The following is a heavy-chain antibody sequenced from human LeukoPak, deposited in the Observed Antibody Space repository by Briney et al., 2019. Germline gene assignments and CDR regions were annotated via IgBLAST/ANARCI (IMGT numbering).Heavy chain of an antibody. D-gene: IGHD7-27*01. CDR2: ISYDGSNK. J-gene: IGHJ4*02. Sequence: GRSLRLSCAASGFTFSSYAMHWVRQAPGKGLERVAVISYDGSNKYYADSVKGRFTISRDNSKNTLYLQMNSLRAEDTAVYYCARGEFWGRLDYWGQGTLVTVSS. CDR3: ARGEFWGRLDY. CDR1: GFTFSSYA. V-gene: IGHV3-30-3*01.